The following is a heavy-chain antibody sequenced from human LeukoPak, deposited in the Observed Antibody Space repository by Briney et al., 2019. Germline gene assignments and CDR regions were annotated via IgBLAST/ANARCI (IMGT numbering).Heavy chain of an antibody. CDR3: ARGTGVVTDAFNI. V-gene: IGHV1-2*02. CDR1: GYTFTGYY. CDR2: INPNSGGT. J-gene: IGHJ3*02. D-gene: IGHD2-21*02. Sequence: GASVKVSCKASGYTFTGYYMYWVRQAPGQGLEWMGWINPNSGGTNYAQRFQGRVTMSRDTSISTAYMELSRLRSDDTAVYYCARGTGVVTDAFNIWGQGTMVTVSS.